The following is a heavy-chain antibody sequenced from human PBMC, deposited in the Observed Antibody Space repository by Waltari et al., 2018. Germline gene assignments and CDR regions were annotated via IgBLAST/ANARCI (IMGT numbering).Heavy chain of an antibody. CDR3: AKGIAAAGLDY. J-gene: IGHJ4*02. D-gene: IGHD6-13*01. CDR2: IRYDGSNK. CDR1: GFTFSSYG. Sequence: QVQLVESGGGVVQPGGSLRLSCAASGFTFSSYGMHWVRLAPGKGLEWVAFIRYDGSNKYYADSVKGRFTISRDNSKNTLYLQMNSLRAEDTAVYYCAKGIAAAGLDYWGQGTLVTVSS. V-gene: IGHV3-30*02.